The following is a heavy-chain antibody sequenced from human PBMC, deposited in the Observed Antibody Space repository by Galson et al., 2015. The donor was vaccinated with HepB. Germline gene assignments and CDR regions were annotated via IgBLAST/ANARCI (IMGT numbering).Heavy chain of an antibody. CDR2: IWYDGTIK. V-gene: IGHV3-33*01. Sequence: SLRLSCAASGFTFSDYNMHWLRQSPGKGLEWVAVIWYDGTIKYYADSVKGRFTISRDNSKNTLYLQMNSLRAADTAVYSCARDGRRGDLDPWGQGTLVTVSS. J-gene: IGHJ5*02. CDR3: ARDGRRGDLDP. D-gene: IGHD3-16*01. CDR1: GFTFSDYN.